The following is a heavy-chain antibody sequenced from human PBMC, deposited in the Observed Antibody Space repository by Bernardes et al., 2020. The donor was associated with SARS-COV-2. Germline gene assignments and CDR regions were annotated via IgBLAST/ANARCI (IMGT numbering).Heavy chain of an antibody. CDR1: GFTFSSYA. CDR3: AKAPGPRIAVAGTVDY. V-gene: IGHV3-23*01. CDR2: ITGSGAST. Sequence: GGSLRLSCAASGFTFSSYAMSWVRQAPGKGLEWVSAITGSGASTYYADSVKGRFTVSRDNSKNTLYLQLNTLRDEDTAVYYCAKAPGPRIAVAGTVDYWGQGTLVTVSS. J-gene: IGHJ4*02. D-gene: IGHD6-19*01.